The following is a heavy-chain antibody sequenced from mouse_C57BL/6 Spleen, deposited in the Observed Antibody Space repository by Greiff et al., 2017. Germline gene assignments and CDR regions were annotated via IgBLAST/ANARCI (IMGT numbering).Heavy chain of an antibody. CDR3: ARGNYGSSYDYFDD. Sequence: EVKLQESGGGLVKPGGSLKLSCAASGFTFSSYAMSWVRQTPEKRLEWVATISDGGSYTYYPDNVKGRFTISRDNAKNNLYLQMSHLKSEDTAMYYCARGNYGSSYDYFDDWGQGTTLTVSS. CDR2: ISDGGSYT. D-gene: IGHD1-1*01. V-gene: IGHV5-4*03. J-gene: IGHJ2*01. CDR1: GFTFSSYA.